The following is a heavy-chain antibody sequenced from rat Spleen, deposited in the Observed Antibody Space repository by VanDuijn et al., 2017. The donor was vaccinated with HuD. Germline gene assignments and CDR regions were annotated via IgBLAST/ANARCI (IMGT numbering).Heavy chain of an antibody. CDR1: GYSITSSYR. V-gene: IGHV3-3*01. D-gene: IGHD1-2*01. Sequence: EVQLQESGPGLVKPSQSLSLTCSVTGYSITSSYRWNWIRKFPGNKLEWMGYINSEGSTNYNPSLKSRISITRDTSKNQFFLQVNSVTTEDTATYYCARQTTIAGMDAWGQGASVTVSS. CDR2: INSEGST. CDR3: ARQTTIAGMDA. J-gene: IGHJ4*01.